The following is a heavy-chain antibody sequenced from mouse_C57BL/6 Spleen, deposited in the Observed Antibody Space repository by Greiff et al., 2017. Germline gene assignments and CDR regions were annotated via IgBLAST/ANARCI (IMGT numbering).Heavy chain of an antibody. CDR3: ARSWELRGFAY. V-gene: IGHV1-64*01. CDR1: GYTFTSYW. CDR2: IHPNSGST. J-gene: IGHJ3*01. Sequence: QVQLQQPGAELVKPGASVKLSCKASGYTFTSYWMHWVKQRPGQGLEWIGMIHPNSGSTNYNEKFKSKATLTVDKSSSTAYMQLSSLTSEDSAVXYCARSWELRGFAYWGQGTLVTVSA. D-gene: IGHD2-1*01.